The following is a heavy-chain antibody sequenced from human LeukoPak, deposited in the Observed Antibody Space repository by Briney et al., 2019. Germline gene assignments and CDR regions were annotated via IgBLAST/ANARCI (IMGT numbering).Heavy chain of an antibody. CDR3: AKPRTTGLGWAQFGY. CDR1: GFTFSSFA. Sequence: QPGGSLRLSCAASGFTFSSFAMTWVRQVPGKGLEWVSGFDGNGPNTYYADSVKGRWTISRDNSRNTLYLEMNSLRPEDTAIYYCAKPRTTGLGWAQFGYWGQGSLVTVSS. V-gene: IGHV3-23*01. CDR2: FDGNGPNT. D-gene: IGHD2-8*02. J-gene: IGHJ4*02.